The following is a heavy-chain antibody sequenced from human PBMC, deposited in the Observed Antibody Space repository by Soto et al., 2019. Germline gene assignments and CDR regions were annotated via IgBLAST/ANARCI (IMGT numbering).Heavy chain of an antibody. D-gene: IGHD1-7*01. CDR2: VYLSGHT. CDR1: GCSVTSGSY. CDR3: PRARIVVSGTIVDF. Sequence: SETLSLTCTVSGCSVTSGSYWGWFRQPPEKGLEWIGSVYLSGHTYHNPSLMSRVTISIDTSKNQFSLKLTSVTAADTAVYYCPRARIVVSGTIVDFWGPGTLLTVSS. J-gene: IGHJ4*02. V-gene: IGHV4-38-2*02.